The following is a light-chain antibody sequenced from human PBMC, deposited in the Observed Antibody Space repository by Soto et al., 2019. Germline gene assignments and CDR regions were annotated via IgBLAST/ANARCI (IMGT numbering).Light chain of an antibody. Sequence: IVMTQSPATLSVSPGERATLSCRASQSVSSNLAWYQQKPGQAPRLLIYGASTRATGIPARFSGSGSGTEVTLTISSLHSEEFAVYYCQQNNNWPRTFGQGT. CDR1: QSVSSN. V-gene: IGKV3-15*01. CDR2: GAS. J-gene: IGKJ2*01. CDR3: QQNNNWPRT.